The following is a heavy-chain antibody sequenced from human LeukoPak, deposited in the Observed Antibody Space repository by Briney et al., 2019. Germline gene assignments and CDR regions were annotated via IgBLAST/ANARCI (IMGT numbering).Heavy chain of an antibody. D-gene: IGHD3-10*01. Sequence: GGSLRLSCAASGFTFSSYAMHWVRQAPGKGLEYVSAISSNGGSTYYANSVKGRFTISRDNSKNALYLQMGSLRAEDMAVYYCARGGSGSYLYYFDYWGQGTLVTVSS. CDR1: GFTFSSYA. V-gene: IGHV3-64*01. J-gene: IGHJ4*02. CDR2: ISSNGGST. CDR3: ARGGSGSYLYYFDY.